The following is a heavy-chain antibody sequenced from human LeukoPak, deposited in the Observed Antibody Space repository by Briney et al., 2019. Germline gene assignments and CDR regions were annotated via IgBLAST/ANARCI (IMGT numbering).Heavy chain of an antibody. Sequence: ASLKVSCKTSGYTFSNYGVTWVRQAPGQGLEWMGWISPANGNTNYVQRLQDRVTMTADTSTGTAYMELRTLTSDDTAVYYCARLVTFFDSTGYYYVFDFWGQGTLVTVSS. V-gene: IGHV1-18*01. D-gene: IGHD3-22*01. CDR3: ARLVTFFDSTGYYYVFDF. CDR1: GYTFSNYG. J-gene: IGHJ4*02. CDR2: ISPANGNT.